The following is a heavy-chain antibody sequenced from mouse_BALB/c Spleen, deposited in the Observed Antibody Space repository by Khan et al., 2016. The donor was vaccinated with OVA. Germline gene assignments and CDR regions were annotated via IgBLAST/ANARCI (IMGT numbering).Heavy chain of an antibody. J-gene: IGHJ2*01. Sequence: QVQLKESGAELAKPGASVKMSCKASGYTFTTYWMHWVKQRPGQGLEWIGYINPTSGYTDYNDKFKDRATLSADTSSSTAYMQLNSLTSEDSAVYYCTRDRIDYWGQGTTLTVSS. V-gene: IGHV1-7*01. CDR2: INPTSGYT. CDR3: TRDRIDY. CDR1: GYTFTTYW.